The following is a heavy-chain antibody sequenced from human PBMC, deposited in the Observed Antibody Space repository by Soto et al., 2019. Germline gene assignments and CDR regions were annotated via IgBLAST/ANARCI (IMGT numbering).Heavy chain of an antibody. Sequence: QVQLVQSGAEVKKPGASVKVSCKASGYTFTSYYMHWVRQAPGQGLEWMGIINPSGGSTSYAQKYQGRVTMTRDTSTSTVYMGLSSLRSEDTAVYYCARVAAAGTRYFDLWGRGTLVTVSS. CDR1: GYTFTSYY. J-gene: IGHJ2*01. CDR3: ARVAAAGTRYFDL. D-gene: IGHD6-13*01. V-gene: IGHV1-46*01. CDR2: INPSGGST.